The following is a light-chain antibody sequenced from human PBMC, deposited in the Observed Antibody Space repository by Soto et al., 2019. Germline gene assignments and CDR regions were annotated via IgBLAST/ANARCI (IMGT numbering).Light chain of an antibody. CDR2: EVS. J-gene: IGLJ2*01. Sequence: QSVLTQPPSVSGSPGQSVTISCTGTSSDVGSYNRVSWYQQPPGTAPKLIIYEVSNRPSGVPDRFSGSKSGNTASLTISGLQPEDEADYYCSSYTSSSTYVVFGGGTKVTVL. V-gene: IGLV2-18*02. CDR3: SSYTSSSTYVV. CDR1: SSDVGSYNR.